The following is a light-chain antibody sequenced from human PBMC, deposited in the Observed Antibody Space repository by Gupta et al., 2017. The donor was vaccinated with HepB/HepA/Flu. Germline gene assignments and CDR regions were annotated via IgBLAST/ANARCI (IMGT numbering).Light chain of an antibody. CDR3: QQSYSTPPLT. J-gene: IGKJ4*02. CDR1: QSSSSY. Sequence: DIQITQSPSSLSASVGDRVTITCRASQSSSSYLNWYQQKPGKAPKLLIYAASSLQSGVPSRFSDSGSGTEFTLTISSLQPQDFATYYYQQSYSTPPLTFGGGTKVEIK. V-gene: IGKV1-39*01. CDR2: AAS.